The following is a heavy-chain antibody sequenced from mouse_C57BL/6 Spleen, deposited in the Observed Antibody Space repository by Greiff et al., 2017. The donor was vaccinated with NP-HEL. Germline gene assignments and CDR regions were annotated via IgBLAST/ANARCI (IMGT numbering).Heavy chain of an antibody. CDR3: AKGDTTVVGWFAY. CDR1: GFSLTSYG. D-gene: IGHD1-1*01. CDR2: IWRGGST. Sequence: VQLQESGPGLVQPSQSLSITCTVSGFSLTSYGVHWVRQSPGKGLEWLGVIWRGGSTDYNAAFMSRLSITKDNSKSQVFFKMNSPQADDTAIYYCAKGDTTVVGWFAYWGQGTLVTVSA. V-gene: IGHV2-5*01. J-gene: IGHJ3*01.